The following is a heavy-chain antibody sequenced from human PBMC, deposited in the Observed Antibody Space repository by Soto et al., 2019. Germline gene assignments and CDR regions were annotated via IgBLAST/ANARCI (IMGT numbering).Heavy chain of an antibody. D-gene: IGHD6-13*01. Sequence: ASVKVSCKASGYTFTSYAMHWVRQAPGQRLEWMGWINAGNGNTKYSQKFQGRVTITRDTSASTAYMELSSLRSEDTAVYYCARDGIAAAGIGENWFDPWGQGTLVTVSS. CDR2: INAGNGNT. CDR1: GYTFTSYA. J-gene: IGHJ5*02. V-gene: IGHV1-3*01. CDR3: ARDGIAAAGIGENWFDP.